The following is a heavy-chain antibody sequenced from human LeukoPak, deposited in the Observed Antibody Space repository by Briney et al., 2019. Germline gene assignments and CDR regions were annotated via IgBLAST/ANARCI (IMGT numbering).Heavy chain of an antibody. Sequence: PSETLSLTCTVSGGSISSYYWSWIRQPAGKGLEWIGRIYTGGSTNYNPSLKSRVTMPVDTSKNQFSLKLTSVTAADTAVYYCARVGYCSSTSCYYFDYWGQGTLVTVSS. V-gene: IGHV4-4*07. D-gene: IGHD2-2*01. CDR1: GGSISSYY. J-gene: IGHJ4*02. CDR2: IYTGGST. CDR3: ARVGYCSSTSCYYFDY.